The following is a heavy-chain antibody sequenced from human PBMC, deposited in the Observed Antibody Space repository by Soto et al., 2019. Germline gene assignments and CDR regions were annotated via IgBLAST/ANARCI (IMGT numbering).Heavy chain of an antibody. V-gene: IGHV4-39*01. CDR2: IYYSGST. CDR1: GGSISSPTYY. CDR3: ARLPGITPSRRHY. J-gene: IGHJ4*02. Sequence: SETLSLTCSVSGGSISSPTYYWGWIRQPPGKGLEWIGSIYYSGSTYYSPSLKSRVTISVDTSKNQFSLKVSSVTAADTAVYYCARLPGITPSRRHYWGQGTLVTVSS.